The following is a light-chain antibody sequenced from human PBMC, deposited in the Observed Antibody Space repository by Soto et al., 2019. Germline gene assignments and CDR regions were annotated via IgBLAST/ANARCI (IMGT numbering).Light chain of an antibody. J-gene: IGLJ2*01. CDR3: HVWDSSSDHRGVV. CDR2: YDI. Sequence: SYELTQPPSVSVTPGKTARITCGGNNIGDKSVHWYQQKPGQAPVLVIYYDIDRPSGIPERFSGSNSGNTATLTINSVEAGDEADYYCHVWDSSSDHRGVVFGGGTKLTV. V-gene: IGLV3-21*04. CDR1: NIGDKS.